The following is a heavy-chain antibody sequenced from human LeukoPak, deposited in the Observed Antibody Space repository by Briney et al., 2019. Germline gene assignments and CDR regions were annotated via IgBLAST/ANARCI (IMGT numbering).Heavy chain of an antibody. J-gene: IGHJ6*02. CDR3: AKGGGVGYDSWSGYIPRFGDGMDV. Sequence: PGGSLRLSCAASGFTFSSYAMSWVRQAPGKGLEWVSAISGSGGSTYYADSVKGRFTISRDNSKNTLYLQMNSLRAEDTAVYYCAKGGGVGYDSWSGYIPRFGDGMDVWGQGTTVTVSS. D-gene: IGHD3-3*01. CDR1: GFTFSSYA. V-gene: IGHV3-23*01. CDR2: ISGSGGST.